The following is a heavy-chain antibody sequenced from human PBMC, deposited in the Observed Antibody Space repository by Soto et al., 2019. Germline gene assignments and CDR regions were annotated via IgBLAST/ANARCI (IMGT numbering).Heavy chain of an antibody. D-gene: IGHD4-17*01. Sequence: GGSLRLSCAASGFSFNSHWMSWVRQAPGKGLEWVANIKEDGSEKYYVDSVKGRFTISRDNAKHSLYLQMNSLRAEDTAVYYCAARRRTDFGDYWGQGTLVTVSS. CDR2: IKEDGSEK. V-gene: IGHV3-7*01. CDR1: GFSFNSHW. J-gene: IGHJ4*02. CDR3: AARRRTDFGDY.